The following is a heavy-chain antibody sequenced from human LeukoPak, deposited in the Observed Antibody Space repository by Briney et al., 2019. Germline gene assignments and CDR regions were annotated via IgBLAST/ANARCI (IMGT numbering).Heavy chain of an antibody. Sequence: GESLKISCKGSGYSFTSYWIGWVRQMPGEGLEWTGIIYPGDSDTRYSPSFQGQVTISADKSISTAYLQWSSLKASDTAMYYCAILAVAGNDYFDYWGQGTLVTVSS. J-gene: IGHJ4*02. D-gene: IGHD6-19*01. CDR2: IYPGDSDT. CDR3: AILAVAGNDYFDY. V-gene: IGHV5-51*01. CDR1: GYSFTSYW.